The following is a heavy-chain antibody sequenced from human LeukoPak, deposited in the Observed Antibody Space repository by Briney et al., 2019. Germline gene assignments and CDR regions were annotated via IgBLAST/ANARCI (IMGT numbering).Heavy chain of an antibody. V-gene: IGHV1-69*05. D-gene: IGHD4-11*01. CDR3: ARVGSNYFTDY. J-gene: IGHJ4*02. Sequence: SVKVSCKVSGYTLTELSMHWVRQAPGQGLEWMGGIIPIFGTANYAQKLQGRVTITTDESTSTAYMELSSLRSEDTAVYYCARVGSNYFTDYWGQGTLVTVSS. CDR1: GYTLTELS. CDR2: IIPIFGTA.